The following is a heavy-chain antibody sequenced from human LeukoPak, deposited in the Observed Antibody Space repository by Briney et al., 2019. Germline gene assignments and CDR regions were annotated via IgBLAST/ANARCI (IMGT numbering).Heavy chain of an antibody. CDR2: INPGGDNT. V-gene: IGHV1-46*01. J-gene: IGHJ3*02. CDR3: ARIRDGYNDAYDI. Sequence: ASVKVSCKASGYTFTKSYIHWVRQAPGQRLEWMGLINPGGDNTKYAQNFQGRVTMTSDTSARTVYMELSSLRSEDTAIYYCARIRDGYNDAYDIWGRGTVVTVPS. D-gene: IGHD5-24*01. CDR1: GYTFTKSY.